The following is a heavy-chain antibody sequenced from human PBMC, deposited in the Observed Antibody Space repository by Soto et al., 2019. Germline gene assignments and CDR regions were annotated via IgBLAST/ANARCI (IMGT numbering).Heavy chain of an antibody. V-gene: IGHV4-61*01. CDR3: ARGYGYSSGWYSY. CDR2: IYYSGST. J-gene: IGHJ4*02. CDR1: GGSVSSGSYY. D-gene: IGHD6-19*01. Sequence: QVQLQESGPGLVKPSETLSLTCTVSGGSVSSGSYYWSWIRQPPGKGLEWIGYIYYSGSTNCNPSLKSRVNISVDTSKNQFSLKLSSVTAADTAVYYCARGYGYSSGWYSYWGQGTLVTVSS.